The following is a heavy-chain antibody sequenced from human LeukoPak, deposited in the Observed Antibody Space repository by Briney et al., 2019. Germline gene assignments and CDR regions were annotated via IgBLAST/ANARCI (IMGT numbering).Heavy chain of an antibody. CDR3: TRGSTSTWYDC. V-gene: IGHV3-23*01. Sequence: GESLTLSSAPSGFILSNYAMSWVRPAPGGGLEWVSFIGSRSVHIYYADSVTGRFPIPRDNSKHRLYLEMNSLRGGDRGVYYCTRGSTSTWYDCRRRGIQPTVRS. J-gene: IGHJ5*01. CDR1: GFILSNYA. D-gene: IGHD2-2*01. CDR2: IGSRSVHI.